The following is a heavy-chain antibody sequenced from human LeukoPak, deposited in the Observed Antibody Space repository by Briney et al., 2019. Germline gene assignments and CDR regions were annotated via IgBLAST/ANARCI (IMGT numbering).Heavy chain of an antibody. V-gene: IGHV3-21*01. Sequence: GGSLRLSCAASGFTFSSYSMNWVRQAPGKGLEWVSSISSSSYIYYADSVKGRFTISRDNAKNSLYLQMNSLRAEDTAVYYCARGPSSGWYYFDYWGQGTLVTVSS. CDR3: ARGPSSGWYYFDY. J-gene: IGHJ4*02. CDR2: ISSSSYI. D-gene: IGHD6-19*01. CDR1: GFTFSSYS.